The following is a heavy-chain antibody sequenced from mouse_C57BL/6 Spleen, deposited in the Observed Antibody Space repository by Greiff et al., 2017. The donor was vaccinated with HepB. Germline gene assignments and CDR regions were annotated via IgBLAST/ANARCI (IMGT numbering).Heavy chain of an antibody. J-gene: IGHJ2*01. CDR1: GYSFTGYY. CDR3: ARSGDYDRNY. Sequence: LVESGPELVKPGASVKISCKASGYSFTGYYMNWVKQSPEKSLEWIGEINPSTGGTTYNQKFKAKATLTVDKSSSTAYMQLKSLTSEDSAVYYCARSGDYDRNYWGQGTTLTVSS. V-gene: IGHV1-42*01. D-gene: IGHD2-4*01. CDR2: INPSTGGT.